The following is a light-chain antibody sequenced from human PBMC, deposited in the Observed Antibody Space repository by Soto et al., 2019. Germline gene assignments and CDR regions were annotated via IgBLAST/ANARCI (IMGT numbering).Light chain of an antibody. V-gene: IGLV1-51*01. J-gene: IGLJ1*01. CDR1: SSNIGGNS. Sequence: QSVLTQPPSVSAAPGQKDTISCSGSSSNIGGNSVSWYQQLSGTARTLLIYDDNKRPSGTPDRFSGSKSGTSATLGITGFQTGDEADYYCGSLDSSLIAYVFGTGTKVTVL. CDR3: GSLDSSLIAYV. CDR2: DDN.